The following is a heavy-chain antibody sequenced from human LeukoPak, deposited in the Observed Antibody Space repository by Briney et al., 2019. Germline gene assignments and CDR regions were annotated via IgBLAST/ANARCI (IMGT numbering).Heavy chain of an antibody. V-gene: IGHV3-66*01. CDR2: IYSGGDT. CDR3: ARDPPAVRTNTYA. CDR1: GFTVSNNY. J-gene: IGHJ5*02. Sequence: GGSLRLSCAASGFTVSNNYMNWVRQAPGKGLEWVSLIYSGGDTHYADFVKGRFTISRDSSKNTLYLQMNSLRAEDTAVYYCARDPPAVRTNTYAWGQGTLVTVSS. D-gene: IGHD4/OR15-4a*01.